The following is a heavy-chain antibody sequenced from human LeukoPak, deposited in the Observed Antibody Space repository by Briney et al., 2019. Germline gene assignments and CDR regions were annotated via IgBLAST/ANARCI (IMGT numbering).Heavy chain of an antibody. Sequence: ASVKVSCKVSGYTLTELSMHWVRQAPGKGLEWMGGFDPEDGETIYAQKFQGRVTMTEDTSTDTAYMELSRLRSDDTAVYYCARARHSSSFDYYYYMDVWGKGTTVAVSS. CDR2: FDPEDGET. CDR3: ARARHSSSFDYYYYMDV. CDR1: GYTLTELS. V-gene: IGHV1-24*01. D-gene: IGHD6-6*01. J-gene: IGHJ6*03.